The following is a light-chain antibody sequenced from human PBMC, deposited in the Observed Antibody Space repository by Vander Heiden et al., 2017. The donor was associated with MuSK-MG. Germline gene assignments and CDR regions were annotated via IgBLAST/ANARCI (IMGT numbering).Light chain of an antibody. CDR2: ATS. J-gene: IGKJ4*01. CDR3: LQYDDCPPLT. V-gene: IGKV3-15*01. Sequence: EIVITQSPATLSVSPGERATLSCRASQSVDRNLAWYQQKPGQAPRLLIYATSIRATGLPARCSGSGSVTEFTLTISSLQSEDLAVYYCLQYDDCPPLTFGGGTKVEIK. CDR1: QSVDRN.